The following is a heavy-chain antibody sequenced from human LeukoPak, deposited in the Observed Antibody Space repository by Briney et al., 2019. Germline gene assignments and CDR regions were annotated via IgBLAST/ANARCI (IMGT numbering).Heavy chain of an antibody. CDR2: INPDTGGP. CDR1: GYSFTSYY. Sequence: ASVKVSCKASGYSFTSYYIHWVRQAPGQGLEWMGWINPDTGGPNYAQKFQGRVTMTRDTSISTVYMELSRLRSDDTAVYYCARVDGSPDYWGQGTLVTVSS. D-gene: IGHD2-15*01. V-gene: IGHV1-2*02. J-gene: IGHJ4*02. CDR3: ARVDGSPDY.